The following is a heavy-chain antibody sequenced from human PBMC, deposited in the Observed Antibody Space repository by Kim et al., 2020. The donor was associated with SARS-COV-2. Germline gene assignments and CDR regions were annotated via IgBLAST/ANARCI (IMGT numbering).Heavy chain of an antibody. CDR3: ASPNPCSSTSCPTYYYYYYGMDV. CDR1: GGSISSSNW. D-gene: IGHD2-2*01. J-gene: IGHJ6*02. V-gene: IGHV4-4*02. Sequence: SETLSLTCAVSGGSISSSNWWSWVRQPPGKGLEWIGEIYHSGSTNYNPSLKSRVTISIDKSKNQFSLKLSSVTAADTAVYYCASPNPCSSTSCPTYYYYYYGMDVWGQGTTVTVSS. CDR2: IYHSGST.